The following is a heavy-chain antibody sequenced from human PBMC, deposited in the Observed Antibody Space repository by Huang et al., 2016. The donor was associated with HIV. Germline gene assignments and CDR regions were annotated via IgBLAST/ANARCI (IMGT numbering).Heavy chain of an antibody. J-gene: IGHJ4*02. CDR2: IDYSGST. CDR1: GGSISTHY. D-gene: IGHD3-3*01. V-gene: IGHV4-59*11. Sequence: VQLQESGPGLVKPSETLSLTCTVSGGSISTHYWSWIRQPPGKGLEWIGSIDYSGSTNSSPSLKSRVTILLDTSKNQFSLRVNSVTAADTAMYYCARDHHDFWRGYRRMYFFDHWGQGTLVTVSS. CDR3: ARDHHDFWRGYRRMYFFDH.